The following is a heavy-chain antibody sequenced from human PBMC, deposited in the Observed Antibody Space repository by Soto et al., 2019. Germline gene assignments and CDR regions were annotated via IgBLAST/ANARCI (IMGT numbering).Heavy chain of an antibody. CDR1: GFTFSNAW. D-gene: IGHD6-6*01. V-gene: IGHV3-15*01. CDR3: AKGLSTTAARQVDY. J-gene: IGHJ4*02. Sequence: EVQLVESGGGLVKPGGSLRLSCAASGFTFSNAWMSWVRQAPGKGLEWVGRIKSKTDGGTTDYAAPVKGRFTISRDDSKNTLYLQMNSLKTEDTAVYYCAKGLSTTAARQVDYWGQGTLVTVSS. CDR2: IKSKTDGGTT.